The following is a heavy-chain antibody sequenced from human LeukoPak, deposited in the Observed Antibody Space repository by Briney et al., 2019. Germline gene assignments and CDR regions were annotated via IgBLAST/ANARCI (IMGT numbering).Heavy chain of an antibody. V-gene: IGHV6-1*01. Sequence: SQTLSLTCAISGDSVSSNSAAWNWIRQSPSRGLEWLGRTYYRSKWYNDYAVSVKSRITINPDTSKNQFSLQLNSVTPEDTAVYYCAREDGYRAAAGTLPVDAFDIWGQGTMVTVSS. CDR2: TYYRSKWYN. D-gene: IGHD6-13*01. CDR3: AREDGYRAAAGTLPVDAFDI. CDR1: GDSVSSNSAA. J-gene: IGHJ3*02.